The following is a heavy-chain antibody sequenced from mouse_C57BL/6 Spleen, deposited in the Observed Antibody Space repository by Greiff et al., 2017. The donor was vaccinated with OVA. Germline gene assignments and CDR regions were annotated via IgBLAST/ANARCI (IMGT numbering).Heavy chain of an antibody. V-gene: IGHV5-4*03. J-gene: IGHJ2*01. D-gene: IGHD2-3*01. CDR2: ISDGGSYT. CDR3: GTTGYDGCNQGY. Sequence: EVKLMESGGGLVKPGGSLKLSCAASGFTFSSYAMSWVRQTPEKRLEWVATISDGGSYTYYPDNVKGRFTISRDNAKNNLYLQMSRLQSEDTAMYYCGTTGYDGCNQGYWGQGTTLTVSS. CDR1: GFTFSSYA.